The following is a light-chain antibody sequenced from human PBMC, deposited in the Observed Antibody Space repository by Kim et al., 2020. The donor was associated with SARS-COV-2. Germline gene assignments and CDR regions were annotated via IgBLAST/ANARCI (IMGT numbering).Light chain of an antibody. J-gene: IGLJ2*01. CDR1: RSNIGRNS. CDR2: SND. V-gene: IGLV1-44*01. CDR3: AAWDDSLNVV. Sequence: QSVLTQPPSASGTPGQRVTISCSGSRSNIGRNSVNWYQQFPGTAPKILIYSNDQRSSGVPDRFSGSKSGTAASLAITELRSEDEAEYFCAAWDDSLNVVFGGGTKLTVL.